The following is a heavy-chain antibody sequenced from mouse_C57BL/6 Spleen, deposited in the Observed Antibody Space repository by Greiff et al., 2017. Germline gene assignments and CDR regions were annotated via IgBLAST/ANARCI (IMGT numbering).Heavy chain of an antibody. CDR1: GYTFTDYY. V-gene: IGHV1-26*01. Sequence: EVKLQQSGPELVKPGASVKISCKASGYTFTDYYMNWVKQSHGKSLEWIGDINPNNGGTSYNQKFKGKATLTVDKSSSTAYMELRSLTSEDSAVYYCARGGNYVGWYFDVWGTGTTVTVSS. D-gene: IGHD2-1*01. J-gene: IGHJ1*03. CDR2: INPNNGGT. CDR3: ARGGNYVGWYFDV.